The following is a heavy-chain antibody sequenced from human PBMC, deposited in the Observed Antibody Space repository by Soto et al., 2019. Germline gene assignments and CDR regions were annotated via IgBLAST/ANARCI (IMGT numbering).Heavy chain of an antibody. CDR2: ISSTTNYI. CDR3: ARESEDLTSNFDY. CDR1: GFTFTRCS. J-gene: IGHJ4*02. V-gene: IGHV3-21*06. Sequence: GGSLRLSCAASGFTFTRCSMNWVRQAPGRGLEWVSSISSTTNYIYYGDSMKGRFTISRDNAKNSLYLEMNSLRAEDTAVYYCARESEDLTSNFDYWGQGTLVTVSS.